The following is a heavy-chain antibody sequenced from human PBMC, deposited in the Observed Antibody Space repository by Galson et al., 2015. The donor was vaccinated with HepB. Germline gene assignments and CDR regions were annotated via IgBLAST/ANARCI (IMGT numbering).Heavy chain of an antibody. CDR3: ARDPPLGAPFDY. V-gene: IGHV3-23*01. D-gene: IGHD7-27*01. CDR1: GFTFSSSA. J-gene: IGHJ4*02. CDR2: ISGDASRT. Sequence: SLRLSCAASGFTFSSSAMSWVRQTPGKGLEWVTAISGDASRTYYADSVKGRFTISRDNAKNSLYLQMNSLRVEDTAIYYCARDPPLGAPFDYWGQGTLVTVSS.